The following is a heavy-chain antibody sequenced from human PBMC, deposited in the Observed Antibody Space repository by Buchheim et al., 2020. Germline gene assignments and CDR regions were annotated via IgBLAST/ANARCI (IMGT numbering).Heavy chain of an antibody. D-gene: IGHD4-17*01. CDR1: GFTFSSFA. CDR2: VTGSGGNT. Sequence: EVQLSESGGGLVQPGGSLRLSCAASGFTFSSFAMTWVRQAPGKGLEWVSTVTGSGGNTYYADSVKGRFTVSRDKSKSTRYLQMNSLRAEDTATYYCAKGGRSAVPTYCDYWGQGTL. CDR3: AKGGRSAVPTYCDY. J-gene: IGHJ4*02. V-gene: IGHV3-23*01.